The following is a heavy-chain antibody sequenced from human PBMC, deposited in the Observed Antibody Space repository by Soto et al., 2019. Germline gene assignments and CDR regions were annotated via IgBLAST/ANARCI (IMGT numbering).Heavy chain of an antibody. CDR1: GFTFSSYW. CDR2: INSDGSST. CDR3: ARAEYYGSGSYGPDV. J-gene: IGHJ6*04. V-gene: IGHV3-74*01. Sequence: GGSLRLSCAASGFTFSSYWMHWVRQAPGKGLVWVSRINSDGSSTSYADSVKGRFTISRDNAKNTLYLQMNSLRAEDTAVYYCARAEYYGSGSYGPDVWGKGTTVTVSS. D-gene: IGHD3-10*01.